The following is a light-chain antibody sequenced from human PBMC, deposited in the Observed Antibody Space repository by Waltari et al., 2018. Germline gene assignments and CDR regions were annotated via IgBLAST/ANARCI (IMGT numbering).Light chain of an antibody. CDR3: CSYAGSSTFA. CDR1: SSDVGRYNL. J-gene: IGLJ3*02. V-gene: IGLV2-23*03. Sequence: QSALTQPASVSGSPGQSITLSCTGTSSDVGRYNLVSWYQQHPGKAPKLMIYEGSKRPSGVSNRFSGSKSGNTASLTISGLQAEDEADYYCCSYAGSSTFAFGGGTKLTVL. CDR2: EGS.